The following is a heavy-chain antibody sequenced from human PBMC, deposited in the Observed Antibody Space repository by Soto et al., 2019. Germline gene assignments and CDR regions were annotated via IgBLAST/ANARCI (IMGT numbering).Heavy chain of an antibody. CDR1: GGSVSSGSYY. J-gene: IGHJ4*02. CDR2: IYYSGST. CDR3: ARQMMTTVTS. V-gene: IGHV4-61*01. D-gene: IGHD4-17*01. Sequence: SETLSLTCTVSGGSVSSGSYYWSWIRQPPGRGLEWIGYIYYSGSTNYNPSLKSRVTISVDTSKNQFSLKLSSVTTADTAVYYCARQMMTTVTSWGQGTLVTVSS.